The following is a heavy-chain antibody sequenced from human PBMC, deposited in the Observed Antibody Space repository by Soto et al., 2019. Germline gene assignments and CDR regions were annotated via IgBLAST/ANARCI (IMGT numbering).Heavy chain of an antibody. Sequence: ASVKVSCKASGYTFSGYYIHWLRQAPGQGLEWMGWINPNSGGTNYAQKFQGRVTVTRDTPTSTAYMELSRLTSDDTAVYYCARSVTEGYCTIAGCYRGRLDGMDVWGQGTMVTVSS. CDR2: INPNSGGT. D-gene: IGHD2-8*01. J-gene: IGHJ6*02. CDR3: ARSVTEGYCTIAGCYRGRLDGMDV. CDR1: GYTFSGYY. V-gene: IGHV1-2*02.